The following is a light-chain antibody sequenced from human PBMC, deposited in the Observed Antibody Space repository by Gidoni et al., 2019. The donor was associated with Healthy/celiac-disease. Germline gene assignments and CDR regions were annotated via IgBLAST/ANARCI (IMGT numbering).Light chain of an antibody. CDR1: QSVSSN. J-gene: IGKJ1*01. CDR2: GAS. V-gene: IGKV3-15*01. Sequence: EIVMTQSPATLSVSPGERATLSCRASQSVSSNLAWYQQKPGQAPRLLIYGASTRATGIPDRFSGSGSGTEFTLTISSLQSEDLAVYYCQQYNNWPPWTFGRGTKVEIK. CDR3: QQYNNWPPWT.